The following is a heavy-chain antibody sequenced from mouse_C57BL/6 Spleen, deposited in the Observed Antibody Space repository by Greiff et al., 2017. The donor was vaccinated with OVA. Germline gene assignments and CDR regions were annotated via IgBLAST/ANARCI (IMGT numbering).Heavy chain of an antibody. D-gene: IGHD3-2*02. Sequence: VQLQQSGPELVKPGASVKISCKASGYAFSSSWMNWVKQRPGKGLEWIGRIYPGDGDTNYNGKFKGKATLTADKSSSTAYMQLSSLTSEDSAVYVCARSGSSGTLWLAYWGQGTLVTVSA. CDR2: IYPGDGDT. CDR3: ARSGSSGTLWLAY. J-gene: IGHJ3*01. V-gene: IGHV1-82*01. CDR1: GYAFSSSW.